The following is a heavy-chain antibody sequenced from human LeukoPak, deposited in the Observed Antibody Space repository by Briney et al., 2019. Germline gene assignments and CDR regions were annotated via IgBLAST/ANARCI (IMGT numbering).Heavy chain of an antibody. V-gene: IGHV1-2*02. Sequence: ASVKVSCKASGYTFTDYYIHWVRQAPGQGLEWMGWISPNSGGTNYAQKFQGRVTMTRDTSISTAYMELSRVTSDDTAVYYCARVGVRGDVIADFDYWGQGTLVTVSS. D-gene: IGHD3-10*01. CDR3: ARVGVRGDVIADFDY. CDR1: GYTFTDYY. J-gene: IGHJ4*02. CDR2: ISPNSGGT.